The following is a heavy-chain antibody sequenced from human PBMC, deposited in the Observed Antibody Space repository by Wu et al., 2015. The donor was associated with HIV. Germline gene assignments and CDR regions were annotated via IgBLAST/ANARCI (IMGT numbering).Heavy chain of an antibody. Sequence: QVQLVQSGAEVKKPGSSVKVSCKASGGTFSSYAISWVRQAPGQGLEWMGGIIPIFGTANYAQKFQGRVTITADESTSTAYMELSSLRSEDTAVYYCALGLKDTVPQDYYYMDVWGKGTTVTVSS. V-gene: IGHV1-69*12. CDR3: ALGLKDTVPQDYYYMDV. CDR2: IIPIFGTA. D-gene: IGHD4-17*01. CDR1: GGTFSSYA. J-gene: IGHJ6*03.